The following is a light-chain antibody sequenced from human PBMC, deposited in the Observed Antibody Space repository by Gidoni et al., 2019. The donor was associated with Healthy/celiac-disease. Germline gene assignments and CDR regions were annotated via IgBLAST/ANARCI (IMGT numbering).Light chain of an antibody. CDR2: WAS. Sequence: DIVMTQSPDSLAAPLGERATINCKSSQRVLYSALNKNYLAWYQQKPGQPPKLLIYWASTRESGVPDRFSGSGSGTDFTLTISSLQAEDVAVYYCQQYYSTLLSTFGQGTKLEIK. CDR3: QQYYSTLLST. CDR1: QRVLYSALNKNY. V-gene: IGKV4-1*01. J-gene: IGKJ2*01.